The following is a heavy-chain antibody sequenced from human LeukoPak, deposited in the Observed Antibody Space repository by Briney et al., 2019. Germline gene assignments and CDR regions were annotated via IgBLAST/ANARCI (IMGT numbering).Heavy chain of an antibody. J-gene: IGHJ4*02. Sequence: GASVKVTCKASGYTFTGYYMHWVRQAPGQGLEWMGWINPNSGGTNYAQKFQGRVTMTRDTSISTAYMELSRLRSDATAVYYCPRAPLDGLTDSWGQGTLFTVSS. CDR2: INPNSGGT. CDR3: PRAPLDGLTDS. D-gene: IGHD3-9*01. V-gene: IGHV1-2*02. CDR1: GYTFTGYY.